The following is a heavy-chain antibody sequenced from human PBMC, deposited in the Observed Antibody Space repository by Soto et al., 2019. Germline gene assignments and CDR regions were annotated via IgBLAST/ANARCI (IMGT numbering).Heavy chain of an antibody. CDR3: ARGFTYYGSGSYRDLYYYYGMDV. CDR1: GGSSSSSNW. V-gene: IGHV4-4*02. D-gene: IGHD3-10*01. CDR2: IYHSGST. J-gene: IGHJ6*02. Sequence: PLETLSHTCAVSGGSSSSSNWLSWVRQPPGKGLEWIGEIYHSGSTNYNPSLKSRVTISVDTSKNQFSLKLSSVTAADTAVYYCARGFTYYGSGSYRDLYYYYGMDVWGQGTTVTVSS.